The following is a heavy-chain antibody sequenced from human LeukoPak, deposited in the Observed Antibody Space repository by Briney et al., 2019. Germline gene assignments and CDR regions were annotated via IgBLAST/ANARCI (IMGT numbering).Heavy chain of an antibody. CDR2: INPNGGGT. CDR3: AGGITGGDY. J-gene: IGHJ4*02. CDR1: GYTFTDYY. Sequence: ASVEVSCKASGYTFTDYYIHWVRQAPGQGLEWMGWINPNGGGTNYAQKFQGRVTVTRDTSINTAYMELSSLRSDDTALYYCAGGITGGDYWGQGTLVTVSS. V-gene: IGHV1-2*02. D-gene: IGHD1-14*01.